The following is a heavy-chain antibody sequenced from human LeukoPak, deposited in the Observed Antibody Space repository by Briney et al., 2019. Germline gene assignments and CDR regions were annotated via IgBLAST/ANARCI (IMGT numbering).Heavy chain of an antibody. J-gene: IGHJ3*02. CDR1: GYTFTSYY. CDR3: ARAPEALYCSGGSCYSAFGAFDI. Sequence: ASVKVSCKASGYTFTSYYMHWVRQAPGQGLEWMGIINPSGGSTSYAQKFQGRVTMTRYTSTSTVYMELRSLRHEDTAVYYCARAPEALYCSGGSCYSAFGAFDIWGQGTMVTVSS. D-gene: IGHD2-15*01. CDR2: INPSGGST. V-gene: IGHV1-46*01.